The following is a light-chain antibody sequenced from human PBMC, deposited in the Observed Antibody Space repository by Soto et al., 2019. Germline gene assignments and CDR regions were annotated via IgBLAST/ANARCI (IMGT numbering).Light chain of an antibody. J-gene: IGKJ5*01. V-gene: IGKV2-28*01. CDR2: LAS. CDR1: PSLQHSNGYNY. CDR3: MQGVQMPPIT. Sequence: DIVMTQSPLSLTVPPGAPASISCRSRPSLQHSNGYNYLDWYFKKPAQSPQLXXHLASNRASGVPVRFSGSGSGTDFTLNISSVEAEDVGLYYCMQGVQMPPITFGQGTRLEIK.